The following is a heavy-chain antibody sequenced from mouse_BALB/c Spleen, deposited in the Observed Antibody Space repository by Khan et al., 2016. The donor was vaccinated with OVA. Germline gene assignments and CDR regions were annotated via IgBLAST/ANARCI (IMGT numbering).Heavy chain of an antibody. D-gene: IGHD1-1*01. Sequence: EVQLQESGPGLVKPSQTLSLTCSVTGDSITSGYWNWIRKFPGNKLDYMGYISYSGNTYYNPSLKSRISITRDTSKNQYYLQLNSVTTEDTATDXCACELRGFAYWGQGTLVTVSA. J-gene: IGHJ3*01. V-gene: IGHV3-8*02. CDR2: ISYSGNT. CDR1: GDSITSGY. CDR3: ACELRGFAY.